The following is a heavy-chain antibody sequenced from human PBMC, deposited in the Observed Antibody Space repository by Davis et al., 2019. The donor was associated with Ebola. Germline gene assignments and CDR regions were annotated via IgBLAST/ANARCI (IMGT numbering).Heavy chain of an antibody. CDR1: GGSISSYC. D-gene: IGHD3-16*01. CDR2: MCYSRNT. Sequence: PSETLSLTCSVSGGSISSYCWTWIRQPPGQGLEWIGNMCYSRNTEYNPSLKSRVTVAVDTSKNQFSLKMSSVTAADTAVDFCLGGPYGEPFDYWGQGTLVTVSS. V-gene: IGHV4-59*01. J-gene: IGHJ4*02. CDR3: LGGPYGEPFDY.